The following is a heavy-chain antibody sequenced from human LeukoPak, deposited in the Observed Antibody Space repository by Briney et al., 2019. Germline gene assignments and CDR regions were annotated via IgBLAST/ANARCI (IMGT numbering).Heavy chain of an antibody. V-gene: IGHV1-18*01. CDR1: GYTFTSYG. CDR3: ARGDFWSGYYTGMSDY. J-gene: IGHJ4*02. CDR2: ISVYNGNT. D-gene: IGHD3-3*01. Sequence: GASVKVSCKASGYTFTSYGISWVRRAPGQGLEWMGWISVYNGNTNYAQKLQGRVTMTTDTSTSTAYMELRSLRSDDTAVYYCARGDFWSGYYTGMSDYWGQGTLVTVSS.